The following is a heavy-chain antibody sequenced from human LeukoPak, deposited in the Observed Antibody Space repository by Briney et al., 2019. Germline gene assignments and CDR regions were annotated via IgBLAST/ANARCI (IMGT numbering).Heavy chain of an antibody. CDR3: PKDRPGEAWFGY. D-gene: IGHD7-27*01. CDR2: INRDGRRR. V-gene: IGHV3-74*01. CDR1: GVTFSSYW. Sequence: GGSLRLSCTASGVTFSSYWVHWGRHAPGRGGVWGSRINRDGRRRNYADSVKGRLTISRDDAKKTVYLQLNTLRAEDTSVYYCPKDRPGEAWFGYWGQGTLVTVSS. J-gene: IGHJ4*02.